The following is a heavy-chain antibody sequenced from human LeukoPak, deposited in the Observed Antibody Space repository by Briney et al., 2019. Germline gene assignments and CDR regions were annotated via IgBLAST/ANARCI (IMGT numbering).Heavy chain of an antibody. CDR3: ARAAVAGKTTVRIEFDP. CDR2: INAGNGNT. D-gene: IGHD1-14*01. Sequence: GASVKVSCKASGYTFTSYAMHWVRQAPGQRLEWMGWINAGNGNTKYSQEFQGRVTITRDTSASTAYMELSSLRSEDMAVYYCARAAVAGKTTVRIEFDPWGQGTLVTVSS. V-gene: IGHV1-3*03. J-gene: IGHJ5*02. CDR1: GYTFTSYA.